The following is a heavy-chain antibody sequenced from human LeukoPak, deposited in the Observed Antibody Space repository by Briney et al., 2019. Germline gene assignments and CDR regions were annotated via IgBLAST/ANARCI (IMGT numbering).Heavy chain of an antibody. CDR3: ARGGSLAVAPHLYYFDY. CDR2: INPSGGST. CDR1: GYTFIAYY. D-gene: IGHD6-19*01. V-gene: IGHV1-46*01. J-gene: IGHJ4*02. Sequence: ASVTVSCKASGYTFIAYYIHWVRQAPGQGLEWMGIINPSGGSTTYAQNFQGRVTMTRDTSTSAVYMELSSLGSEDTAVYYCARGGSLAVAPHLYYFDYWGQGTLVTVSP.